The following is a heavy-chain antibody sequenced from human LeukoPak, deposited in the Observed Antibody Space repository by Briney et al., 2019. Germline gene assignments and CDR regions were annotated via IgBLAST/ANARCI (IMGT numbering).Heavy chain of an antibody. CDR1: GFTFSSYA. J-gene: IGHJ6*03. V-gene: IGHV3-30*01. CDR2: ISYDGSNK. CDR3: ARDRGFGAYYYYYMDV. Sequence: GRSLRLSCAASGFTFSSYAMHWVRQAPGKGLEWVAVISYDGSNKYYADSVKGRFTISRDNSKNTLYLQMNSLRAEDTAVYYCARDRGFGAYYYYYMDVWGKGTTVTVSS. D-gene: IGHD3-3*01.